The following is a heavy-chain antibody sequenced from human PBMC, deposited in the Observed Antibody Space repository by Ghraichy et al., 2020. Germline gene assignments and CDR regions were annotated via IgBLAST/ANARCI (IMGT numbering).Heavy chain of an antibody. CDR1: GGSISSYY. CDR3: ARGEVPAAIYDYYYYMDV. J-gene: IGHJ6*03. Sequence: SETLSLTCTVSGGSISSYYWSWIRQPPGKGLEWIGYIYYSGSTNYNPSLKSRVTISVDTSKNQFSLKLSSVTAADTAGYYCARGEVPAAIYDYYYYMDVWGKGTTVTVSS. CDR2: IYYSGST. V-gene: IGHV4-59*01. D-gene: IGHD2-2*01.